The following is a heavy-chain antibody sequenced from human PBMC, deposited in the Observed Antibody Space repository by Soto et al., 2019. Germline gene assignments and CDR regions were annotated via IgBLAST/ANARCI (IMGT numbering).Heavy chain of an antibody. CDR3: AIDLTDIVVVVAAIGWFDP. CDR1: GYTFTSYG. Sequence: ASVKVSCKASGYTFTSYGISWVRQAPGQGLEWMGWISAYNGNTNYAQKLQGRVTMTTDTSTSTAYMELRSLRSDDTAVYYCAIDLTDIVVVVAAIGWFDPWGQGTLVTVSS. J-gene: IGHJ5*02. V-gene: IGHV1-18*01. CDR2: ISAYNGNT. D-gene: IGHD2-15*01.